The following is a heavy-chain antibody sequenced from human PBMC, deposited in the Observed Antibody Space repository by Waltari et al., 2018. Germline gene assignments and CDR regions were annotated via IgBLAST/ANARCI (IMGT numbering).Heavy chain of an antibody. D-gene: IGHD5-12*01. CDR1: GYSISSGYY. V-gene: IGHV4-38-2*01. J-gene: IGHJ3*02. CDR2: IYHSGCT. CDR3: ARRQVATIVDAFDI. Sequence: QVQLQGSGPGLVKPSETLSLTCAVSGYSISSGYYWGWIRQPPGKGLEWIGSIYHSGCTYYNPSLKSRVTISVDTSKNQFSLKLSSVTAADTAVYYCARRQVATIVDAFDIWGQGTMVTVSS.